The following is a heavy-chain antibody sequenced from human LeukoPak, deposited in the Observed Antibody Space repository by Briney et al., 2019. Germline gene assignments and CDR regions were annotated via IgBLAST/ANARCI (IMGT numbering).Heavy chain of an antibody. V-gene: IGHV4-34*01. CDR1: GGSFSGYY. J-gene: IGHJ4*02. CDR3: ARRVQDASSSGWSNSAYYFDY. Sequence: ASETLSLTCAVYGGSFSGYYWSWIRQPPGKGLEWIGEINHSGSTNYNPSLKSRVTISVDTSKNQFFLKLSSVTAADTAVYYCARRVQDASSSGWSNSAYYFDYWGQGTLVTVSS. CDR2: INHSGST. D-gene: IGHD6-19*01.